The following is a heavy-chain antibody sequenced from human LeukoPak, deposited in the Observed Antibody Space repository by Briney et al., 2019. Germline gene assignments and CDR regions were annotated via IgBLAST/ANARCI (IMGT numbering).Heavy chain of an antibody. CDR1: GFTFSSYS. V-gene: IGHV3-21*01. CDR3: ARGYCTNGVCYRPYYFDY. J-gene: IGHJ4*02. Sequence: GGSLRLSCAASGFTFSSYSMNWVRQAPGKGLEWVSSISSSSSYIYYADSVKGRFTISRDNAKNSLYLQMNSLRAEDTAVYYCARGYCTNGVCYRPYYFDYWGQGTPVTVSS. CDR2: ISSSSSYI. D-gene: IGHD2-8*01.